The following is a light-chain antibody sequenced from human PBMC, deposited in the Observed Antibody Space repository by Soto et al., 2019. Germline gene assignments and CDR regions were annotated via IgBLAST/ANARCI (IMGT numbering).Light chain of an antibody. Sequence: EIVLTQSPATLSLSPGERATLSCRASQSVSGYLAWYQQKPGQAPRLLIYDASKSATGIPARFSGSGFGTDFTLTISSLEPEDFAVYYCQQRSKWRTFGQGTKVEIK. CDR1: QSVSGY. J-gene: IGKJ1*01. CDR3: QQRSKWRT. V-gene: IGKV3-11*01. CDR2: DAS.